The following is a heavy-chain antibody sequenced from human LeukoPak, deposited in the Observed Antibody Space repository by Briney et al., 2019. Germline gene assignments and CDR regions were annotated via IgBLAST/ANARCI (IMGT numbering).Heavy chain of an antibody. V-gene: IGHV1-46*01. D-gene: IGHD1-26*01. J-gene: IGHJ5*02. CDR2: INPSGDFR. CDR3: ARDYSGEWEQLTGWWFDP. CDR1: RYTFGTHW. Sequence: ASVKVSCKASRYTFGTHWMHWVRQAPGQGLEWMAIINPSGDFRSYAQKFQGRLSVTRDMSTRTVYMELSDLRPEDTAVYYCARDYSGEWEQLTGWWFDPWGQGTLVIVSS.